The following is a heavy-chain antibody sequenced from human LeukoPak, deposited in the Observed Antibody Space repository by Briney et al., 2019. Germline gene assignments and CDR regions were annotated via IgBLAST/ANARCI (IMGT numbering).Heavy chain of an antibody. D-gene: IGHD3-10*01. J-gene: IGHJ4*02. CDR1: GFTFSDYY. CDR3: ARDRWFGELLTQNDY. Sequence: GGSLRLSCAASGFTFSDYYMSWIRQAPGKGLEWVSYISISGSSIYYADSVKGRFTISRDNAKNSLYLQMNSLRAEDTAVYYCARDRWFGELLTQNDYWGQGTLVTVSS. V-gene: IGHV3-11*01. CDR2: ISISGSSI.